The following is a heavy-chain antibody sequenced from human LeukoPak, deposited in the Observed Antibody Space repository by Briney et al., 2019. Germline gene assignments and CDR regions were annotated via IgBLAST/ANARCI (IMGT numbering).Heavy chain of an antibody. Sequence: ASVKVSCKASGYTFTSYGISWVRQAPGQGLEWMGWISAYNGNTNYAQKLQGRVTMTTDTSTSTAYMELRSLRSDDTAVYYCARDRDYYGSGSYFTIFDYWGQGTLVTVSS. CDR1: GYTFTSYG. V-gene: IGHV1-18*01. CDR3: ARDRDYYGSGSYFTIFDY. D-gene: IGHD3-10*01. CDR2: ISAYNGNT. J-gene: IGHJ4*02.